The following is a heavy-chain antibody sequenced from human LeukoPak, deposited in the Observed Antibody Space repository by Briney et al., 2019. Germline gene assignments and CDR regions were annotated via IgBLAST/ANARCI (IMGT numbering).Heavy chain of an antibody. CDR2: TYYRSRWHN. CDR1: GDSVSSNSVA. CDR3: ARDYTYYYGSGSYYFDY. V-gene: IGHV6-1*01. D-gene: IGHD3-10*01. J-gene: IGHJ4*02. Sequence: SQTLSLTCAISGDSVSSNSVAWNWITQSPSRGLEWLGRTYYRSRWHNDYALSVKSRITINPDTSQNQFSLQLNSVTPEDTAVYYCARDYTYYYGSGSYYFDYWGQGTLVTVSS.